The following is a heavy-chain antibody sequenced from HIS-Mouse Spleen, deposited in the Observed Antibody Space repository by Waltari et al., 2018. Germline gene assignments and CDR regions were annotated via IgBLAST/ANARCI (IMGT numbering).Heavy chain of an antibody. D-gene: IGHD6-13*01. J-gene: IGHJ4*02. CDR2: IYYSGST. V-gene: IGHV4-39*07. CDR3: ARAPLMMIAADY. Sequence: QLQLQESGPGLVKPSETLSLTCTVSGGSIRSSSYYWGWIRQPPGKGLEWIGSIYYSGSTYYNPSLKSRVTISVDTSKNQFSLKLSSVTVADTAVYYCARAPLMMIAADYWGQGTLVTVSS. CDR1: GGSIRSSSYY.